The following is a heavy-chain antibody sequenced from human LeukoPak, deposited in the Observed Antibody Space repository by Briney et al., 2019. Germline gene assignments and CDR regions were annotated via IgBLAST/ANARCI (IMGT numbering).Heavy chain of an antibody. J-gene: IGHJ4*02. Sequence: GGSLRLSGAASGFTFSSYSMNWVGQAPGRGLEWFSSISTSSGYIYYADSVQGRFTISRDNAKNSLYLQMNSLRAEDTAVYYCARAFGYYYGSGTYYRYFDYWGQGTLVTVSS. CDR3: ARAFGYYYGSGTYYRYFDY. D-gene: IGHD3-10*01. V-gene: IGHV3-21*01. CDR2: ISTSSGYI. CDR1: GFTFSSYS.